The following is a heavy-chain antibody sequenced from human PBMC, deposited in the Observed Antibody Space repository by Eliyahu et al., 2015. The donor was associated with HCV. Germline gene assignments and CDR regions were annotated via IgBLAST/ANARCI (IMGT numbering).Heavy chain of an antibody. CDR2: IIPIFGTA. Sequence: ISWVRQAPGQGLEWMGGIIPIFGTANYAQKFQGRVTITADKSTSTAYMELSSLRSEDTAVYYCARDYDILTGVRIFDYWGQGTLVTVSS. V-gene: IGHV1-69*06. J-gene: IGHJ4*02. D-gene: IGHD3-9*01. CDR3: ARDYDILTGVRIFDY.